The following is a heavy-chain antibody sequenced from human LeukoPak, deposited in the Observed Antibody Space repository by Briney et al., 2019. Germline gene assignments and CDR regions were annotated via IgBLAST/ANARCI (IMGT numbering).Heavy chain of an antibody. CDR2: ISGSGVST. V-gene: IGHV3-23*01. CDR1: GFTFSNCA. J-gene: IGHJ3*02. CDR3: AKGNTLNYIYDAFDI. Sequence: PGGSLRLSCAASGFTFSNCAMSWVRQAPGKGLEWVSGISGSGVSTYYADSVKGRLTISRDNSKNTLYLQMNSLRAEDTAVYYCAKGNTLNYIYDAFDIWGQGTVVTVSS. D-gene: IGHD1-7*01.